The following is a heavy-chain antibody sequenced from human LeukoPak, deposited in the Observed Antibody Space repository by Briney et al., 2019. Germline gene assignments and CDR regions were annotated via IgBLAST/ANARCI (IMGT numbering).Heavy chain of an antibody. CDR3: AKGIMSGSSSLYYYGMDV. D-gene: IGHD6-13*01. J-gene: IGHJ6*02. CDR1: GFTFDDYT. V-gene: IGHV3-43*01. CDR2: ISWDGGST. Sequence: PGGSLGLSCAASGFTFDDYTMHWVRQAPGKGLEWVSLISWDGGSTYYADSVKGRFTISRDNSKNSLYLQMNSLRTEDTALYYCAKGIMSGSSSLYYYGMDVWGQGTTVTVSS.